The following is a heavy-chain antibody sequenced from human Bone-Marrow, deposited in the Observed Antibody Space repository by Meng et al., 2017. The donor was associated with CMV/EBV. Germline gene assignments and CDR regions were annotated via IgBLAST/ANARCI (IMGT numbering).Heavy chain of an antibody. D-gene: IGHD2-2*01. V-gene: IGHV1-69*06. CDR3: ARVGAVGSSTPKDV. J-gene: IGHJ6*02. CDR2: IIPIFGTA. CDR1: GGTFSSYA. Sequence: SVKVSCKASGGTFSSYAISWVRQAPGQGLEWMGGIIPIFGTANYAQKFQGRVTITADKSTSTAYMELRSLRSDDTAVYYCARVGAVGSSTPKDVWGQGTTVTVSS.